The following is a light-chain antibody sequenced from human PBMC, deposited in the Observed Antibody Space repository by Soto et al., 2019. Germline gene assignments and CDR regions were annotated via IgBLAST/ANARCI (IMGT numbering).Light chain of an antibody. J-gene: IGKJ2*01. CDR1: QSVSSY. Sequence: EIVLTQSPATLSLSPGERATLSCRASQSVSSYLAWYQQKPGQAPRLLIYDASNRATGIPARFSGSGSGTDLTLTIRSLEPEDFAFYYCQQRRNWPPYTFAQGTKLEIK. V-gene: IGKV3-11*01. CDR2: DAS. CDR3: QQRRNWPPYT.